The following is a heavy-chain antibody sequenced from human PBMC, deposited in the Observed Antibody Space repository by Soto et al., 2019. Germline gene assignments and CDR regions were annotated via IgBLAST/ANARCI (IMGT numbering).Heavy chain of an antibody. CDR1: GGTFSSYA. V-gene: IGHV1-69*13. J-gene: IGHJ3*02. CDR3: ARGGSSSVNDAFDI. D-gene: IGHD6-13*01. CDR2: IIPIFGTA. Sequence: ASVKVSCKASGGTFSSYAISWVRQAPGQGLEWMGGIIPIFGTANYAQKFQGRVTITADESTSTAYMELSSLRSEDTAVYYCARGGSSSVNDAFDIWGQGTMVTVSS.